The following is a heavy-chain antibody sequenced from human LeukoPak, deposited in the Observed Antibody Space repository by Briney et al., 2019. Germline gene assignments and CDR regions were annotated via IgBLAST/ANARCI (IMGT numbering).Heavy chain of an antibody. J-gene: IGHJ4*02. CDR3: ARAQRRGGWDFDY. Sequence: PSETLSLTCAVSGGSISNYYWSWIRQPPGKGLEWIGSIYHSVSTYYNPSLKSRVTISIDTSKNQFSLKLSSVTAADTAVYYCARAQRRGGWDFDYWGQGTLVTVSS. V-gene: IGHV4-38-2*01. D-gene: IGHD3-16*01. CDR1: GGSISNYY. CDR2: IYHSVST.